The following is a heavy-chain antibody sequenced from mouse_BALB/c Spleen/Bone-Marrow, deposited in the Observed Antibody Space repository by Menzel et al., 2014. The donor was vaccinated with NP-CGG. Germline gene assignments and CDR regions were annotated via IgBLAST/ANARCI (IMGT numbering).Heavy chain of an antibody. CDR3: ARWLLLDY. CDR2: IYPGTGST. J-gene: IGHJ2*01. CDR1: GYTFXSYW. V-gene: IGHV1S22*01. Sequence: LQQSGSELVRPGASVKLSCKASGYTFXSYWMHWVKQRPGQGLEWIGNIYPGTGSTNYDEKFKSKATLTVDTSSXTAYMQLSSLTSEDSAVYYCARWLLLDYWGQGTTLTVSS. D-gene: IGHD2-3*01.